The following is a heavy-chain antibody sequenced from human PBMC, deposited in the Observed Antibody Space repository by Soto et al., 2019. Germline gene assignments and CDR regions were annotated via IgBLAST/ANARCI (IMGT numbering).Heavy chain of an antibody. Sequence: PSETLSLTCTVSDGSITSSNNFWGWIRQPPGKGLEWIGTIFYGGNTYYNPSLKSRVTMSVDTFKNQFSLRLSSVTAADTAVYFCASRYYFDYGSYYHTFDSWGQGTQVTVSS. V-gene: IGHV4-39*01. CDR1: DGSITSSNNF. D-gene: IGHD3-22*01. CDR2: IFYGGNT. CDR3: ASRYYFDYGSYYHTFDS. J-gene: IGHJ4*02.